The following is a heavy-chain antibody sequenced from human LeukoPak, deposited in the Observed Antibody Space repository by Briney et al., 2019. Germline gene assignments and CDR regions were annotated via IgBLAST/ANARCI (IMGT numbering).Heavy chain of an antibody. J-gene: IGHJ4*02. CDR3: ARGQGGNYYLNYFDY. V-gene: IGHV4-59*01. Sequence: PSETLSLTCTVTGGSFSTYYRSWLRQPPGKGLDWIGHFYYSGSTNYNPSLKNRVTISVDTSRNQFSLKLTSVTAADTAVYYCARGQGGNYYLNYFDYWGQGALVTVSS. D-gene: IGHD1-26*01. CDR1: GGSFSTYY. CDR2: FYYSGST.